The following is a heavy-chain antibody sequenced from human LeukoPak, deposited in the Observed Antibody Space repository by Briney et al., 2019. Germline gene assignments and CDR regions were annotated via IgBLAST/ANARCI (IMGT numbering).Heavy chain of an antibody. CDR3: AKSYGSGSYYVDYMDV. D-gene: IGHD3-10*01. CDR1: GFTFSSYA. Sequence: PGGSLRLSCAASGFTFSSYAMSWVRQAPGKGLEWVSAISGSGGSTYYADSVKGRFTISRDNSKNTLYLQMNSLRAEDTAVYYCAKSYGSGSYYVDYMDVWGKGTTVTVSS. CDR2: ISGSGGST. J-gene: IGHJ6*03. V-gene: IGHV3-23*01.